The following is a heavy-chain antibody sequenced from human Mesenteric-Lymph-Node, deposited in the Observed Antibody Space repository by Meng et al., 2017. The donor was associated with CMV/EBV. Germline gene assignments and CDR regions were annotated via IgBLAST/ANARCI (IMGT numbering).Heavy chain of an antibody. D-gene: IGHD2-15*01. Sequence: GYTFSGNYIHWVRQAPGQGPEWMGWINPNSGGTNYAQKFQGRVTMTRDSSINTVYMELSGLKSDDTAVYYCARDHCSGERCYYWLDPWGQGTLVTVSS. V-gene: IGHV1-2*02. CDR3: ARDHCSGERCYYWLDP. J-gene: IGHJ5*02. CDR1: GYTFSGNY. CDR2: INPNSGGT.